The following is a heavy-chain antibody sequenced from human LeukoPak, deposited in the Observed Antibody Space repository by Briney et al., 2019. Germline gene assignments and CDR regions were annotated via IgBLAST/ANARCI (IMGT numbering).Heavy chain of an antibody. Sequence: ASVTVSCTPSAYTFTSYYMHWGRHAPGERGRWRGVMNSSGDRTTYTHTFQGRVTMTRDTSTSTVYTELSSLRAKDMAVYDCARDLRDYNSLDIWGQGTTVTVSS. V-gene: IGHV1-46*01. CDR2: MNSSGDRT. D-gene: IGHD4-11*01. CDR3: ARDLRDYNSLDI. CDR1: AYTFTSYY. J-gene: IGHJ3*02.